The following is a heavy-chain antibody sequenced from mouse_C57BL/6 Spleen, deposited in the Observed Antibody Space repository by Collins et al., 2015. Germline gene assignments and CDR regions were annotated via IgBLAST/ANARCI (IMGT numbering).Heavy chain of an antibody. V-gene: IGHV1-55*01. J-gene: IGHJ3*01. CDR1: GYTFTSYW. D-gene: IGHD3-2*02. CDR3: AREEHSSGYVGPGFAY. CDR2: IYPGSGST. Sequence: QVQLQQPGAELVKPGASVKMSCKASGYTFTSYWITWVKQRPGQGLEWIGDIYPGSGSTNYNEKFKSKATLTVDTSSSTAYMQLSSLTSEDSAVYYCAREEHSSGYVGPGFAYWGQGTLVTVSA.